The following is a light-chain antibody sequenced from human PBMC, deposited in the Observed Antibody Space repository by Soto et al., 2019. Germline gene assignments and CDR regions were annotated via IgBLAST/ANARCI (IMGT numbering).Light chain of an antibody. CDR1: QSVSISH. Sequence: EIVLTQSPGTLSLSPGERATLSCRASQSVSISHLAWYQQKPGQAPSLLIYGPSIRATGIPDRFGGSGSGTDLTLTISTLDPEDFAVYYCQEYCSKPLVTFRQGTKLEIK. V-gene: IGKV3-20*01. CDR2: GPS. J-gene: IGKJ2*01. CDR3: QEYCSKPLVT.